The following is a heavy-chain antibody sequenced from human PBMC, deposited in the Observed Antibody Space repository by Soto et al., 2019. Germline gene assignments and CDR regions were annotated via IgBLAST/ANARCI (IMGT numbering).Heavy chain of an antibody. D-gene: IGHD3-9*01. J-gene: IGHJ4*02. CDR1: GFTFGDYA. CDR3: TRTRLRYFDWLLWQS. V-gene: IGHV3-49*03. Sequence: GGSLRLSCTASGFTFGDYAMSWFRQAPGKGLEWVGFIRSKAYGGTTEYAASVKGRFTISRDDSKSIAYLQMNSLKTEDTAVYYCTRTRLRYFDWLLWQSWGQGTLVTVSS. CDR2: IRSKAYGGTT.